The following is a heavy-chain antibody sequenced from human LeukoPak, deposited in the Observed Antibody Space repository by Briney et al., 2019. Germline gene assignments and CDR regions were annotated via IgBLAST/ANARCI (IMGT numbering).Heavy chain of an antibody. CDR2: IYYSGST. CDR1: GGSISSYY. J-gene: IGHJ4*02. D-gene: IGHD5-18*01. Sequence: SETLSLTCTVSGGSISSYYWSWIRQPPGKGLEWIGYIYYSGSTNYNPSLKSRVTISVGTSKNQFSLKLSSVTAADTAVYYCARYSYGYYGYWGQGTLVTVSS. CDR3: ARYSYGYYGY. V-gene: IGHV4-59*08.